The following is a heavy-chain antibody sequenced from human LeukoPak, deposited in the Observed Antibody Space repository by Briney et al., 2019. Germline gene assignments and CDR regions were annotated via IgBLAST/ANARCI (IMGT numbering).Heavy chain of an antibody. J-gene: IGHJ6*03. CDR2: IRYDGSNK. CDR3: AKDRRKLYYMDV. D-gene: IGHD1-14*01. CDR1: GFTFSSYS. V-gene: IGHV3-30*02. Sequence: GGSLRLSCAASGFTFSSYSMNWVRQAPGKGLEWVAFIRYDGSNKYYADSVKGRFTISRDNSKNTLYLQMNSLRAEDTAVYYCAKDRRKLYYMDVWGKGTTVTVSS.